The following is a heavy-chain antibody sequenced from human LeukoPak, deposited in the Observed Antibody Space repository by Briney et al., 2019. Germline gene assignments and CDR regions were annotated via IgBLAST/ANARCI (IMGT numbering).Heavy chain of an antibody. CDR1: GRSFSGYY. D-gene: IGHD3-3*01. Sequence: SETLSLTCAVYGRSFSGYYWSWIRQPPGKRLEWFGEINHSGSTNYNPSLKSRVTISVDTSKNQFSLKLSSVTAADTAVYYCARSSRTIFGVVIIPFDYWGQGTLVTVSS. CDR3: ARSSRTIFGVVIIPFDY. CDR2: INHSGST. V-gene: IGHV4-34*01. J-gene: IGHJ4*02.